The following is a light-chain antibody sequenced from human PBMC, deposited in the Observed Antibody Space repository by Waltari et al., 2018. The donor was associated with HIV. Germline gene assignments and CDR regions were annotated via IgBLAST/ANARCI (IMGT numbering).Light chain of an antibody. V-gene: IGLV1-44*01. CDR3: AAWDDSLNGYYV. CDR1: SSNLGSNT. Sequence: SVLTPTPSASGTPGQRVTISCSGTSSNLGSNTVHWYQQLPGTAPKLLIYSNNQRPSGVPDRFSGSKSGTSASLAISGLQSEDEADYYCAAWDDSLNGYYVFGTGTKVTVL. J-gene: IGLJ1*01. CDR2: SNN.